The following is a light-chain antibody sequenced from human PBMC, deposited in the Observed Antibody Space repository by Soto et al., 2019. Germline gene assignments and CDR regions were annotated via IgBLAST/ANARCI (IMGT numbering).Light chain of an antibody. CDR2: EVC. CDR3: SSYTSSSTLGV. Sequence: QSVLTQPASVSGSPGQSITISCTGTSSDVVDYNYVSWYQQHPGKAPKLMIYEVCNRPSGVSNRFSGSKSGNTASLTISGLQAEDEADYYCSSYTSSSTLGVFGGGTKLTVL. J-gene: IGLJ2*01. V-gene: IGLV2-14*01. CDR1: SSDVVDYNY.